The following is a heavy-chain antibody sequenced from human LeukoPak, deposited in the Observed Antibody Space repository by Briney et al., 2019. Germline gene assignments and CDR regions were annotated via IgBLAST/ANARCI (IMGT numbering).Heavy chain of an antibody. CDR3: ARDRAAAAGLIDY. J-gene: IGHJ4*02. Sequence: GGSLRLSCAASGFTFSSYSMNWVRQAPGKGLEWVSSISSSSSYIYYADSVKGRFTISRDNAKNSLYLQMNSLRAEDTAVYYCARDRAAAAGLIDYWGQETLVTVSS. D-gene: IGHD6-13*01. CDR2: ISSSSSYI. V-gene: IGHV3-21*01. CDR1: GFTFSSYS.